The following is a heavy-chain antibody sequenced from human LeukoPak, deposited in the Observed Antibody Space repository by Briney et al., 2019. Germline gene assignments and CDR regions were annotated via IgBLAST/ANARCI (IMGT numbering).Heavy chain of an antibody. D-gene: IGHD3/OR15-3a*01. V-gene: IGHV1-18*01. CDR2: ISAYSGNT. J-gene: IGHJ4*02. Sequence: ASVKVSCKTSGYTFSSFGITWVRQAPGQGLEWVGWISAYSGNTNYGQILQDRVTLTTDTPTSTAYLELKSLQSDDTAVYYCARTSQSYELLSGSDLGYWGQGTLVIVSS. CDR1: GYTFSSFG. CDR3: ARTSQSYELLSGSDLGY.